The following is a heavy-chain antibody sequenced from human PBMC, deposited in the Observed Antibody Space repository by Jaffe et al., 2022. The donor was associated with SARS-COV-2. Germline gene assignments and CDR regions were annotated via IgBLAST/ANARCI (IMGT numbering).Heavy chain of an antibody. CDR1: GYTFTSYY. D-gene: IGHD1-26*01. Sequence: QVQLVQSGAEVKKPGASVKVSCKASGYTFTSYYMHWVRQAPGQGLEWMGIINPSGGSTSYAQKFQGRVTMTRDTSTSTVYMELSSLRSEDTAVYYCARDGGRELPPRKAFDIWGQGTMVTVSS. CDR3: ARDGGRELPPRKAFDI. V-gene: IGHV1-46*01. J-gene: IGHJ3*02. CDR2: INPSGGST.